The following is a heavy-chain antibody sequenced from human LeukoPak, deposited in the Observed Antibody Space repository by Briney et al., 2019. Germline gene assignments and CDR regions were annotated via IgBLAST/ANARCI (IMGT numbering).Heavy chain of an antibody. V-gene: IGHV1-2*02. CDR3: ARADPINYDTSPILDY. CDR2: INPNSGGT. CDR1: GYTFTGYY. Sequence: ASVKVSCKASGYTFTGYYMHWVRQVPGQGLEWMGWINPNSGGTNYAQKFQGRVTMTRDTSISTAYMELSRLRSDDTAVYYCARADPINYDTSPILDYWGQGTLVTVSS. J-gene: IGHJ4*02. D-gene: IGHD3-3*01.